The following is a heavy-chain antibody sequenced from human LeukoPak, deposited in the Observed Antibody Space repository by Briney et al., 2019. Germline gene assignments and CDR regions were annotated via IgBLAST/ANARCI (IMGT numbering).Heavy chain of an antibody. D-gene: IGHD5-12*01. J-gene: IGHJ4*02. CDR1: GGSFSGYY. CDR2: IYHSGST. Sequence: SETLSLTCAVYGGSFSGYYWSWIRQPPGKGLEWIGYIYHSGSTKYNPSLKSRVTVSVDTSKNQFSLKLSSVTAADTAVYYCARDGYSGNDGLWGQGSLVTVSS. V-gene: IGHV4-59*01. CDR3: ARDGYSGNDGL.